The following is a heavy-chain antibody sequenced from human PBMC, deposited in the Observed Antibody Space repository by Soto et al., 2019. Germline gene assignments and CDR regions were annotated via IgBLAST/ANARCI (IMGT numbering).Heavy chain of an antibody. CDR2: ISGSGGST. Sequence: GGSLRLSCAASGFTFSSYAMSWVRQAPGKGLEWVSAISGSGGSTYYADSVKGRFTISRDNSKNTLYLQMNSLRAEDTAVYYFAKDLSYYYDSSCYYFDYWGQGTLVTVSS. CDR3: AKDLSYYYDSSCYYFDY. CDR1: GFTFSSYA. J-gene: IGHJ4*02. D-gene: IGHD3-22*01. V-gene: IGHV3-23*01.